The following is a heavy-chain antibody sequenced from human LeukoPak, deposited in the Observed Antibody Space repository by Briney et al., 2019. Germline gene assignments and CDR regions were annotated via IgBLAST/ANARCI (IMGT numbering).Heavy chain of an antibody. CDR2: ISSSSSSYSYT. CDR3: ARPQVNDYGDCGI. CDR1: GFTFRDRW. J-gene: IGHJ3*02. V-gene: IGHV3-21*01. D-gene: IGHD4-17*01. Sequence: RTGASLRLSCEASGFTFRDRWMHWVRQVPGKGLEWVSSISSSSSSYSYTYYADSVKGRFTISRDNAKNALLLQMNSLRAEGTAVYYCARPQVNDYGDCGIWGQGTMVAVSS.